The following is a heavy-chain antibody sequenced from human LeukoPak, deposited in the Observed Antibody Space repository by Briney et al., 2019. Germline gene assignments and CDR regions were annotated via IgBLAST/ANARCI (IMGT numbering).Heavy chain of an antibody. CDR1: GFTFSTSG. J-gene: IGHJ5*02. D-gene: IGHD3-3*01. V-gene: IGHV3-30*18. CDR3: AKDWRMFTIFGVLDP. Sequence: RSLRLSCADSGFTFSTSGMHWVRQGLDKGLGWVSVISYDGSDKYYAESVKGRFTIARDNSKRTLYLQMNSLRAEDTAVYYCAKDWRMFTIFGVLDPGGQGTLVTVS. CDR2: ISYDGSDK.